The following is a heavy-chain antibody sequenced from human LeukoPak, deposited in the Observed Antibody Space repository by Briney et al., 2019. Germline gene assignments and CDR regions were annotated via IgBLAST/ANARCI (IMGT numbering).Heavy chain of an antibody. Sequence: SETLSLTCTVSRGSISSSSYYWGWIRQPPGKGLEWIGNIFYSGSTYHNPPLKSRVTISVDTSKNQFSLKLSSVTAADTAVYYCARAKNPHYYDSSGYYSHFDYWGQGTLVTVSS. CDR3: ARAKNPHYYDSSGYYSHFDY. CDR1: RGSISSSSYY. J-gene: IGHJ4*02. D-gene: IGHD3-22*01. CDR2: IFYSGST. V-gene: IGHV4-39*07.